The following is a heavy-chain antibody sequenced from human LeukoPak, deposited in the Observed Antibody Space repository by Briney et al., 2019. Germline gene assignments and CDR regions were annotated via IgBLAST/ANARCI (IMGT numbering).Heavy chain of an antibody. J-gene: IGHJ5*02. D-gene: IGHD6-19*01. CDR1: GYTFTSYD. Sequence: ASVKVSCKASGYTFTSYDINWVRQATGQGLEWMGWMNPNSGSTGYAQKFQGRVTMTRNTSISTAYMELSSLRSEDTAVYYCATEQWLVSRNWFDPWGQGTLVTVSS. CDR3: ATEQWLVSRNWFDP. V-gene: IGHV1-8*01. CDR2: MNPNSGST.